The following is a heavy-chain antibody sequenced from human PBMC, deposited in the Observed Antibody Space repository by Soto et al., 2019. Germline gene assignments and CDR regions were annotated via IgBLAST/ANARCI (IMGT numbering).Heavy chain of an antibody. V-gene: IGHV1-18*01. CDR2: ISAYNGNT. Sequence: QVQLVQSGAEVKKPGASVKVSCKASGYTFTSYGISWVRQAPGQGLEWMGWISAYNGNTNYAQKLQGRVTMTTDTSTSPAYMELRSLRSDDTAVYYCARDEETWIQLWSQDAFDIWGQGTMVTVSS. CDR3: ARDEETWIQLWSQDAFDI. J-gene: IGHJ3*02. D-gene: IGHD5-18*01. CDR1: GYTFTSYG.